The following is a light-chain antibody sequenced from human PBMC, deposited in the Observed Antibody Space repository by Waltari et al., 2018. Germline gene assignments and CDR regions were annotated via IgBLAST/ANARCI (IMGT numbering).Light chain of an antibody. CDR3: SSYAGSNNLV. Sequence: QSALTQPPSASGSPGQSVTISCTGTNSDVGGYNSVSRYQQHPGKAPKLTIYEVTQRPSGVPDRFSGSKSGNTASLTVSGLQAEDEAAYYCSSYAGSNNLVFGGGTKLTVL. CDR1: NSDVGGYNS. J-gene: IGLJ2*01. V-gene: IGLV2-8*01. CDR2: EVT.